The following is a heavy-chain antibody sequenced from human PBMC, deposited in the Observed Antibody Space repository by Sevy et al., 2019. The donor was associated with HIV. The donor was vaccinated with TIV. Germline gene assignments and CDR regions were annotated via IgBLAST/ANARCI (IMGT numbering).Heavy chain of an antibody. V-gene: IGHV1-24*01. CDR1: GYTLSELS. CDR3: ATAREYYSDNSGYLDY. J-gene: IGHJ4*02. CDR2: FDPDDGET. Sequence: ASVKVSCKVSGYTLSELSMHWVRQPPGKGLEWMGRFDPDDGETIYAQRFQGRVTMTGYTSADTAYMELRSLRSEDTAMYYCATAREYYSDNSGYLDYWGQGTPVTVSS. D-gene: IGHD3-22*01.